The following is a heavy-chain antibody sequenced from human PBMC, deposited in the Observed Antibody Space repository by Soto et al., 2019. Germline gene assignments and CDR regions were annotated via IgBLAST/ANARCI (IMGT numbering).Heavy chain of an antibody. CDR3: ARANYDILTGRGFDP. V-gene: IGHV1-8*01. D-gene: IGHD3-9*01. Sequence: GASVKVSGKASGYTFTSYDINWVRQATGQGLEWMGWMNPNSGNTGYAQKFQGRVTMTRNTSISTAYMELSSLRSEDTAVYYCARANYDILTGRGFDPWGQGTLVTVSS. J-gene: IGHJ5*02. CDR2: MNPNSGNT. CDR1: GYTFTSYD.